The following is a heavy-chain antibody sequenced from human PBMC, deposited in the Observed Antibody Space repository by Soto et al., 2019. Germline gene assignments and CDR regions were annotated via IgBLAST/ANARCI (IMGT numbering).Heavy chain of an antibody. J-gene: IGHJ4*02. D-gene: IGHD3-10*01. V-gene: IGHV3-74*01. Sequence: GSLRLSCATSGFNFSTYWVHWVRQAPGKGVVWVSRINSDGTITDYADSVKGRFTISRDNAKKTVYLEMNSLRVDDTAVYYCTRDGGGRYYGGFDNWGQGTLVTVSS. CDR1: GFNFSTYW. CDR3: TRDGGGRYYGGFDN. CDR2: INSDGTIT.